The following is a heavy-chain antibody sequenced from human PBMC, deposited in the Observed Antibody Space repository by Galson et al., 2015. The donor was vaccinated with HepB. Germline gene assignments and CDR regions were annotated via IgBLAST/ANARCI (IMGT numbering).Heavy chain of an antibody. Sequence: SLRLSCAASGFTFSSYAMSWVRQAPGKGLEWVSAISGSGGSTYYADSVKGRFTISRDNSKNTLYLQMNSLRAEDTAVYYCAKDHHPGDYPYYFDYWGQGTLVTVSS. J-gene: IGHJ4*02. CDR3: AKDHHPGDYPYYFDY. D-gene: IGHD4-17*01. CDR2: ISGSGGST. CDR1: GFTFSSYA. V-gene: IGHV3-23*01.